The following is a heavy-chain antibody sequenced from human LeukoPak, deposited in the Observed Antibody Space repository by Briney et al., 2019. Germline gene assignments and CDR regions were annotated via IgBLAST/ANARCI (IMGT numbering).Heavy chain of an antibody. CDR1: GFTFSSYV. J-gene: IGHJ4*02. V-gene: IGHV3-30*18. CDR2: ISYDGSNK. CDR3: AKDRRWFGELLKGIDY. D-gene: IGHD3-10*01. Sequence: QSGGSLRLSCAASGFTFSSYVMHWVRQAPGKRLEWVAVISYDGSNKYYADSVKGRFTISRDNSKNTLYLQMNSLRAEDTAVYYCAKDRRWFGELLKGIDYWGQGTLVTVSS.